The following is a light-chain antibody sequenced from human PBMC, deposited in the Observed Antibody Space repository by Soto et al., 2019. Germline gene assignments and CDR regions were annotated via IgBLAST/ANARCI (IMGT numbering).Light chain of an antibody. J-gene: IGKJ1*01. V-gene: IGKV3-20*01. Sequence: EIVLTQPPGTLSLSPGERATLSCRASQSVSSSYLAWYQQKPGQAPRLIIYGTSSRATAIPDRFSGSGSGTDFTLTISRLEPDDFAVYYCQQYGSSSWTFGQGTKVEIK. CDR1: QSVSSSY. CDR2: GTS. CDR3: QQYGSSSWT.